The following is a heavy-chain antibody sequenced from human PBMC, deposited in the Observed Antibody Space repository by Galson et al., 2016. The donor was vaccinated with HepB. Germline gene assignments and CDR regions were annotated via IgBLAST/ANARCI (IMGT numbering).Heavy chain of an antibody. V-gene: IGHV3-33*01. CDR2: IWYDGSSK. CDR3: ARDAQQLLRGYYYGMDV. D-gene: IGHD1-1*01. Sequence: SLRLSCAASGFTFSKYGMHWVRQAPGKGLEWVAGIWYDGSSKNYADSVKGRFIIFRDNSRNTLYLEMNSLRAEDTAVYNCARDAQQLLRGYYYGMDVWGQGTTVTVSS. CDR1: GFTFSKYG. J-gene: IGHJ6*01.